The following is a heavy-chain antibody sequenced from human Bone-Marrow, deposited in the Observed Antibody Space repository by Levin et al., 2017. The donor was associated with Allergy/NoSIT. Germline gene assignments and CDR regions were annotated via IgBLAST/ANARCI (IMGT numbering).Heavy chain of an antibody. D-gene: IGHD2-8*01. CDR1: GFTFSTFA. V-gene: IGHV3-30*04. Sequence: PGGSLRLSCGASGFTFSTFAMHWVRQAPGKGLEWVAITSYDGRNTYYGDSVKGRFTISRDNSKNTLFLQMNSLKAEDTAVYYCARDGYSTNYRGGTGMDVWGQGTTVTVSS. CDR3: ARDGYSTNYRGGTGMDV. CDR2: TSYDGRNT. J-gene: IGHJ6*02.